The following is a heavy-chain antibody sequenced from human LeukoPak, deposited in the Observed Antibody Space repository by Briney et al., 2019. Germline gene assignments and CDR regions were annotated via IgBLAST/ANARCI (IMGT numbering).Heavy chain of an antibody. CDR1: GFTFSRYD. D-gene: IGHD3-10*01. CDR2: ISDSAGTT. V-gene: IGHV3-23*01. CDR3: AKSYYYGSGGYSLTAFDI. Sequence: GGSLRLSCTAPGFTFSRYDMSWVRQAPGKGLEWVSGISDSAGTTYYADSVKGRFSISRDNSKNTLNLQMNSLRAEDTAVYYCAKSYYYGSGGYSLTAFDIWGQGTMVTVSS. J-gene: IGHJ3*02.